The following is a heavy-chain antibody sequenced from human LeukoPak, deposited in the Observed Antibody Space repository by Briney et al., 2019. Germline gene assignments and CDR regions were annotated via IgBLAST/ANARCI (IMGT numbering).Heavy chain of an antibody. Sequence: SVKVSCKASGGTFSSYAISWVRQAPGQGLEWMGGIIPIFGTANYAQKFQGRVTITADESTSTAYMELSSLRSEDTAVYYCARGGYSYGFKSGFDYWGQGTLVTVSS. CDR1: GGTFSSYA. J-gene: IGHJ4*02. CDR3: ARGGYSYGFKSGFDY. D-gene: IGHD5-18*01. CDR2: IIPIFGTA. V-gene: IGHV1-69*13.